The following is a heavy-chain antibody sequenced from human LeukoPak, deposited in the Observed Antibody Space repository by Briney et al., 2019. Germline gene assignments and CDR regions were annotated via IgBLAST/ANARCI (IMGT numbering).Heavy chain of an antibody. J-gene: IGHJ4*02. D-gene: IGHD1-26*01. Sequence: GGSLRLSFAASAFTFSDYWMNWVRQAPGKGLEWVANIKQHGSEEYYVDSVKGRFTISRDNAKNSLYLQMNSLRAEDTAVYYCAKDRGSYYGGDFDYWGQGTLVTVSS. CDR1: AFTFSDYW. CDR3: AKDRGSYYGGDFDY. V-gene: IGHV3-7*01. CDR2: IKQHGSEE.